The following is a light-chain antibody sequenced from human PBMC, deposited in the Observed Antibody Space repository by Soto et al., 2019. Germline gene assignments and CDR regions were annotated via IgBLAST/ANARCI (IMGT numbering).Light chain of an antibody. Sequence: DIVMTQTPLSLPVTPGEPASIFCRSSQSLLDSDDGNTYLDWYLQKPGQSPQLLIYTVSYRASGVPDRFSGTGSGTDFTLKISRVEAEDVGVYYCMQRIEVPLTFGGGTKVEIQ. V-gene: IGKV2-40*01. J-gene: IGKJ4*01. CDR2: TVS. CDR1: QSLLDSDDGNTY. CDR3: MQRIEVPLT.